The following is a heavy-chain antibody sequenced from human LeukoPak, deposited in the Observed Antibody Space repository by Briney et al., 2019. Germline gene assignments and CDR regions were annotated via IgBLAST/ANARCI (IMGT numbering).Heavy chain of an antibody. CDR2: ISSSSSYI. Sequence: PGGFLRLSCAASGFTFSSYSMNWVRQAPGKGLEWVSSISSSSSYIYYADSVKGRFTISRDNAKNSLYLQMNSLRAEDTAVYYCARGERHYDFWSGYSPSYYMDVWGKGTTATVSS. J-gene: IGHJ6*03. CDR1: GFTFSSYS. CDR3: ARGERHYDFWSGYSPSYYMDV. V-gene: IGHV3-21*01. D-gene: IGHD3-3*01.